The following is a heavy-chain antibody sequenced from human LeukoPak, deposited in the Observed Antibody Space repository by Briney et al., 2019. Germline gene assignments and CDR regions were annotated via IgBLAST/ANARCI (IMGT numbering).Heavy chain of an antibody. CDR2: ISSSSSYI. J-gene: IGHJ3*02. V-gene: IGHV3-21*04. Sequence: GGSLRLSCAASGFTFSSYSMNWVRQAPGKGLEWVSSISSSSSYIYYADSVKGRFTISRDNAKNSLYLQMNSLRAEDTALYYCATIRGLSGSYWGDAFDIWGQGTMVTVSS. CDR1: GFTFSSYS. CDR3: ATIRGLSGSYWGDAFDI. D-gene: IGHD1-26*01.